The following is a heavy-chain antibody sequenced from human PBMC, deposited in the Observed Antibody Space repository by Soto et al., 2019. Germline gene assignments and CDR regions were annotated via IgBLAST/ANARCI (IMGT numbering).Heavy chain of an antibody. CDR3: AREYEGDCFDY. D-gene: IGHD2-8*01. CDR2: ISYDGSNK. J-gene: IGHJ4*02. V-gene: IGHV3-30-3*01. CDR1: GFTFSSYA. Sequence: QVQLVESGGGVVQPGRSLRLSCAASGFTFSSYAMHWVRQAPGKGLEWVAVISYDGSNKYYADSVKGRFTISRDNSKNSPDLQMNSLRAEDTAVYYCAREYEGDCFDYWGQRTLHIVSS.